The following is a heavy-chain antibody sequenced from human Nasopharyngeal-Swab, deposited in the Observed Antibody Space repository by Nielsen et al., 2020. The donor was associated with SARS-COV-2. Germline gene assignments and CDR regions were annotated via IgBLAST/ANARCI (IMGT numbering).Heavy chain of an antibody. Sequence: GGFLRLSCAASGFTFSSYAMHWVRQAPGRGLEWVAVISYDGSNKYYADSVKGRFTISRDNSKNTLYLQMNSLRGEDTAVYYCARGRGGSYFSYFEYWGQGTLVTVSS. CDR3: ARGRGGSYFSYFEY. CDR1: GFTFSSYA. V-gene: IGHV3-30-3*01. J-gene: IGHJ4*02. D-gene: IGHD1-26*01. CDR2: ISYDGSNK.